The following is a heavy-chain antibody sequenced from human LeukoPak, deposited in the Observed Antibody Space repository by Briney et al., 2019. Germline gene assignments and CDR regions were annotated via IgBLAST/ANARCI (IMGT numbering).Heavy chain of an antibody. CDR1: GYTFTDYS. D-gene: IGHD4-23*01. CDR3: ATLTTVVTP. CDR2: INTKTGNP. V-gene: IGHV7-4-1*02. J-gene: IGHJ4*02. Sequence: GASVKVSCKASGYTFTDYSLTWLRQAPGQGLEWMGWINTKTGNPTYGRGFTGRFVFSLDTSVSTAYLQISSLKAEDTAVYYCATLTTVVTPWGQGTLVTVSS.